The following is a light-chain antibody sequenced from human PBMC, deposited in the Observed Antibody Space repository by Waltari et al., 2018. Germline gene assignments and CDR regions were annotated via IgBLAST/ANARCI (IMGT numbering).Light chain of an antibody. J-gene: IGKJ3*01. CDR3: HQNDKVPFT. Sequence: DIQMTQSPSSLSASLGDRITITCQASRNIRSFLNWYQQKPGQAPKLLIYDVSDLEAGVPSRFSGSGSGTDFTFTISRLQPEDLATYYCHQNDKVPFTFGQGTKVDI. CDR2: DVS. CDR1: RNIRSF. V-gene: IGKV1-33*01.